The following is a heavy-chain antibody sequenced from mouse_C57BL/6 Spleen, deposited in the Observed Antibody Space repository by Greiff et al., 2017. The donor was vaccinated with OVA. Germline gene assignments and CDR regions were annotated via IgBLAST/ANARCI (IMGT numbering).Heavy chain of an antibody. J-gene: IGHJ2*01. V-gene: IGHV1-74*01. CDR2: IHPSASDT. CDR1: GYNFTSYW. Sequence: VQLQESGAELVKPGASVKVSCKASGYNFTSYWMHWVKQRPGQGLEWIGRIHPSASDTNYNQKFKGKATLTVDKSSSTAYMQLSSLTSADSAVXYCAITTVVGYWGQGTTLTVSS. D-gene: IGHD1-1*01. CDR3: AITTVVGY.